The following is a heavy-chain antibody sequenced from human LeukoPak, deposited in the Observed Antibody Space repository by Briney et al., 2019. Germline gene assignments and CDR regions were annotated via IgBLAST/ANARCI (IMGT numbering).Heavy chain of an antibody. V-gene: IGHV3-9*01. J-gene: IGHJ4*02. CDR2: ISWNSGSI. CDR1: GFTFDDYA. Sequence: GGFLRLSCAASGFTFDDYAMHWVRHAPGKGLEWVSGISWNSGSIGYADSVKGRFTISRDNAKNSLYLQMNSLRAEDTALYYCAKDGYWGQGTLVTVSS. CDR3: AKDGY.